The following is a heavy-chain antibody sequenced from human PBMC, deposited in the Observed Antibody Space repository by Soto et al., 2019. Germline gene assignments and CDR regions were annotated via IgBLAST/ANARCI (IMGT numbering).Heavy chain of an antibody. CDR3: ARDLQFSRLFYGMDV. V-gene: IGHV4-31*01. CDR2: IYYSGST. D-gene: IGHD3-3*02. Sequence: QVQLQESGPGLVKPSQTLSLTCTVSGGSISSGGYYWSWIRQHPGKGLEWIGYIYYSGSTYYNPSIKSPVTISVDTSKNHFSLKLSSVTAADTAVYYCARDLQFSRLFYGMDVWGQGTTGTVSS. CDR1: GGSISSGGYY. J-gene: IGHJ6*02.